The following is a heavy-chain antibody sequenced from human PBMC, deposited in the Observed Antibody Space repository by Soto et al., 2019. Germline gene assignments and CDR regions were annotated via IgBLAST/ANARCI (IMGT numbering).Heavy chain of an antibody. Sequence: SVKVSCKASGGTFSSYAISWVRQAPGQGLEWMGGIIPIFGTANYAQKFQGRVTITADESTSTAYMELSSPRSEDTAVYYCAREAIAAAGLRAYNWFDPWGQGTLVTVSS. CDR3: AREAIAAAGLRAYNWFDP. J-gene: IGHJ5*02. CDR1: GGTFSSYA. D-gene: IGHD6-13*01. V-gene: IGHV1-69*13. CDR2: IIPIFGTA.